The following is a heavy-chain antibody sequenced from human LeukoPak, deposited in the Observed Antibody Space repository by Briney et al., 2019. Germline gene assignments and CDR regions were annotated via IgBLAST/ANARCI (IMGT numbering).Heavy chain of an antibody. CDR1: GYTLTESS. D-gene: IGHD3-3*01. J-gene: IGHJ4*01. CDR2: FDPEDGGR. V-gene: IGHV1-24*01. CDR3: AKDQGSGHGSYTWGTFDY. Sequence: ASVKVSCRVSGYTLTESSMHWVRQAPGKGLEWMGGFDPEDGGRIYAQKFQGRVTMTEDTSTDTAYMELSSLRSEDTAVYYCAKDQGSGHGSYTWGTFDYWGLETLVTVFS.